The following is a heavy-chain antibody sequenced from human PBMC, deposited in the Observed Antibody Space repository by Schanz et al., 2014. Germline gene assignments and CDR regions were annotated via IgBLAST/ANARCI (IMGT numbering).Heavy chain of an antibody. V-gene: IGHV3-53*01. D-gene: IGHD5-12*01. J-gene: IGHJ3*01. CDR2: MYINSGST. CDR1: GFTVNTNY. Sequence: EVQLVESGGGLIQPGGSLRLSCAVSGFTVNTNYMSWVRQAPGKGLEWISSMYINSGSTQYAGSVKGRFIISRDSSKNALFRQMYSLRAEDTAVYLCAREGGRDGYNLAFDVWGQGTLVTVSS. CDR3: AREGGRDGYNLAFDV.